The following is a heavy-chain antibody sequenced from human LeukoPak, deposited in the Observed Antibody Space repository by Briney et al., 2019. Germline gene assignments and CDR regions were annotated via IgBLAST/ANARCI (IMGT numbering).Heavy chain of an antibody. CDR3: AIYCTTSNSHPPGGLDF. CDR2: LYSDDST. V-gene: IGHV3-66*02. CDR1: GFSVSSYF. Sequence: GSLRLSRAASGFSVSSYFITSVRQAAGKGVEWLSVLYSDDSTYYADSVKGRFTISRDNSENTVYLQMNSLSAEDTAVYYCAIYCTTSNSHPPGGLDFGGQGTLVTVSS. J-gene: IGHJ4*02. D-gene: IGHD2/OR15-2a*01.